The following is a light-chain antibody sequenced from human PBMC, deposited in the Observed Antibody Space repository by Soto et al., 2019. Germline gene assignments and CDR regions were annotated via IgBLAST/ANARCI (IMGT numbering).Light chain of an antibody. J-gene: IGLJ3*02. Sequence: QSVLTQPASVSGSPGQSITISCTGTSSDVCGYNYVSWYQQHPGKAPKRMIYDVSNRPSGVSNRFSGSKSGNTASLTISGLQAEDEADYYCSSYTSCSTRVFGGGTQLTVL. V-gene: IGLV2-14*01. CDR1: SSDVCGYNY. CDR3: SSYTSCSTRV. CDR2: DVS.